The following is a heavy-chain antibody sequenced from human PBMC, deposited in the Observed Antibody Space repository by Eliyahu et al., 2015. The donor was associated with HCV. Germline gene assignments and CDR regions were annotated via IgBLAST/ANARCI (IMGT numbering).Heavy chain of an antibody. CDR1: GGSIXTXY. CDR2: IHYSGST. Sequence: QVQLQESXPGLVKPSXTLSLTCPVXGGSIXTXYWSWIRQPPGKGLEWIGYIHYSGSTNYXPSLKSRVTISXDTSKNQFSLNXTSVTAADTAVYYCASGGGGIAVAGTGGWFDPWGQGTLVTVSS. V-gene: IGHV4-59*01. J-gene: IGHJ5*02. D-gene: IGHD6-19*01. CDR3: ASGGGGIAVAGTGGWFDP.